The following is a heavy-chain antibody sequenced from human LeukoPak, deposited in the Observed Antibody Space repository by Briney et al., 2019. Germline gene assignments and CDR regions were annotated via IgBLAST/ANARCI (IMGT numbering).Heavy chain of an antibody. CDR1: GGSISSGSYY. CDR3: ARGVHWSGLAPGAFDI. CDR2: IYYSGST. D-gene: IGHD3-3*01. Sequence: PSQTLSLTCTVSGGSISSGSYYWGWIRQPPGKGLEWIGSIYYSGSTYYNPSLKSRVTISVDTSKNQFSLKLSSVTAADTAVYYCARGVHWSGLAPGAFDIWGQGTMVTVSS. V-gene: IGHV4-39*01. J-gene: IGHJ3*02.